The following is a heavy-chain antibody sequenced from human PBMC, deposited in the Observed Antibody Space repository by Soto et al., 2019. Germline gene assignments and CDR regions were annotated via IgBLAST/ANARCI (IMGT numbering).Heavy chain of an antibody. CDR3: ARDTYYDFWSGQQRHYGMDV. Sequence: GSLRLSCAASGFTFSSYGMHWVRQAPGKGLEWVAVIWYDGSNKYYADSVKGRFTISRDNSKNTLYLQMNSLRAEDTAVYYCARDTYYDFWSGQQRHYGMDVWGQGTTVTVSS. CDR2: IWYDGSNK. D-gene: IGHD3-3*01. J-gene: IGHJ6*02. V-gene: IGHV3-33*01. CDR1: GFTFSSYG.